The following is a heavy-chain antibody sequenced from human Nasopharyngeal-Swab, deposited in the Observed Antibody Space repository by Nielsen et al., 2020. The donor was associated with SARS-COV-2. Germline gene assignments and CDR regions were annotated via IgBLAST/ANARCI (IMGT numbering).Heavy chain of an antibody. J-gene: IGHJ4*02. CDR2: ISYDGSNK. CDR1: GFTFSSYG. Sequence: GESLKISCAASGFTFSSYGMHWVRQAPGKGLEWVAVISYDGSNKYYADSVKGRFTISRDNSKNTLYLQMNSLRAEDTAVFCCAKDASVYGIPYYFDYWGQGTLVTVSS. CDR3: AKDASVYGIPYYFDY. D-gene: IGHD2-8*01. V-gene: IGHV3-30*18.